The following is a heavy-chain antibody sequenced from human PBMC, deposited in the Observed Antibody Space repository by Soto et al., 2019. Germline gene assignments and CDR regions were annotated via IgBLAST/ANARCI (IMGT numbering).Heavy chain of an antibody. D-gene: IGHD3-10*01. CDR3: ARILTVRGPLGXYYGMDV. Sequence: SGPTLVNPTQTLPLTCTFSGFSLSTSGMCVSWIRQPPGKALEWLALIDWGDDKYYTTSLKTRLTISKDTSKNQVVLTMTNMDPVDTATYYCARILTVRGPLGXYYGMDVWGQGT. J-gene: IGHJ6*02. CDR2: IDWGDDK. CDR1: GFSLSTSGMC. V-gene: IGHV2-70*01.